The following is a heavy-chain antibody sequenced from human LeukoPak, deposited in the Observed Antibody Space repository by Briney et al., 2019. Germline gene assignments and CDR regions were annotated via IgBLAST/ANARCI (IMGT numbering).Heavy chain of an antibody. Sequence: GGSLRLSCAASGLTFSSYAMSWVRQAPGKGLEWVSAISGSGESTYYADSVKCRFTISRKNAKNTLYLQMNRLRAEDTAVYYCAKDTRYDSSGGFDYWGQGTLVTVSS. V-gene: IGHV3-23*01. J-gene: IGHJ4*02. D-gene: IGHD3-22*01. CDR1: GLTFSSYA. CDR3: AKDTRYDSSGGFDY. CDR2: ISGSGEST.